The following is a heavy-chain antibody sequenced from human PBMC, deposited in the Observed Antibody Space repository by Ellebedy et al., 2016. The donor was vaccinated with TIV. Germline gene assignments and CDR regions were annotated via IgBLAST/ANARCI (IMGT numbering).Heavy chain of an antibody. V-gene: IGHV1-69*13. CDR2: NIPIFGPP. CDR1: GGNFSNFA. Sequence: ASVKVSCKGSGGNFSNFAINWVRQAPGQGLEWMGGNIPIFGPPNYAQKFQGRVTITADESTSTAHMELSSVTSEDTAVYYCSRGFVYRSSWLFDSWGQGTLITVSS. J-gene: IGHJ4*02. D-gene: IGHD6-13*01. CDR3: SRGFVYRSSWLFDS.